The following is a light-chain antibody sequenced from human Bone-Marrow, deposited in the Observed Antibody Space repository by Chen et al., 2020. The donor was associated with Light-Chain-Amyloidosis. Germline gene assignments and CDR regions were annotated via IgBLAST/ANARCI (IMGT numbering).Light chain of an antibody. CDR1: DLPTKY. CDR2: RDT. V-gene: IGLV3-25*03. Sequence: SYELTQPPSVSVSPGQTARITCSGDDLPTKYAYWYQQKPGQAPVLVIHRDTERPSGISERVSGSISGTTATLTISGVKAEDEADDHCQSADSSGTYEVIFGGGTKLTVL. J-gene: IGLJ2*01. CDR3: QSADSSGTYEVI.